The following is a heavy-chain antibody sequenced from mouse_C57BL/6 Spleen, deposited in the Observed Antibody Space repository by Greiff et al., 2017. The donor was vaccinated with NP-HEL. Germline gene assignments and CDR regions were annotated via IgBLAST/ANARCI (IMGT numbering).Heavy chain of an antibody. V-gene: IGHV1-81*01. Sequence: QVHVKQSGAELARPGASVKLSCKASGYTFTSYGISWVKQRTGQGLEWIGEIYPRSGNTYYNEKFKGKATLTADKSSSTAYMALRSLTSEDSAVYFCARNWDSSYVNYFDYWGQGTTLTVSS. CDR2: IYPRSGNT. D-gene: IGHD1-1*01. J-gene: IGHJ2*01. CDR1: GYTFTSYG. CDR3: ARNWDSSYVNYFDY.